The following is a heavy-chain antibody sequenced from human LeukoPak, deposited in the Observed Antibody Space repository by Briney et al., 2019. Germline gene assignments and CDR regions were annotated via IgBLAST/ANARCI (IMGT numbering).Heavy chain of an antibody. V-gene: IGHV3-23*01. J-gene: IGHJ6*02. CDR1: GFTFDDYA. Sequence: GRSLRLSCAASGFTFDDYAMHWVRQPPGKGLEWVSAITGSGGSTYYADSVKGRFTISRDNSKNTLYLQMNSLRAEDTAVYYCAKDHTYGDYVLYGMDVWGQGTTVTVSS. D-gene: IGHD4-17*01. CDR2: ITGSGGST. CDR3: AKDHTYGDYVLYGMDV.